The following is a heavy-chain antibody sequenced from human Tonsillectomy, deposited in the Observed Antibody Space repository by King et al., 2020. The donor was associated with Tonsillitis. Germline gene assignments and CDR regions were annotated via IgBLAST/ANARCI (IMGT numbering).Heavy chain of an antibody. CDR1: GYTFSGYY. CDR2: INPNSGDT. V-gene: IGHV1-2*02. D-gene: IGHD1-26*01. CDR3: ARDSWEVLLGSNAFDI. Sequence: VQLVQSGAEVKKPGASVKVSCKASGYTFSGYYIHWVRQAPGQGLEWMGWINPNSGDTKFVQKLQGRCTMTRDTSITTVDMELSRLTSDDTAVYYCARDSWEVLLGSNAFDIWGPGTMVTVSS. J-gene: IGHJ3*02.